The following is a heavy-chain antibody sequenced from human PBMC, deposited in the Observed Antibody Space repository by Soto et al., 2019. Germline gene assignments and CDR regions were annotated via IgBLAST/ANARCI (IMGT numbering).Heavy chain of an antibody. J-gene: IGHJ5*02. Sequence: GSLILSCASSGFTLIHFSMRLLRPAAAKLVWWVSHISPSPFSTTYAYSVKGRLTIYRDNANNPVYLHMNNLRLEDTGVYYCARGQSVDGECTWSIKGTGWDASLDQGTLVTVSS. D-gene: IGHD2-21*01. CDR3: ARGQSVDGECTWSIKGTGWDAS. CDR1: GFTLIHFS. CDR2: ISPSPFST. V-gene: IGHV3-11*06.